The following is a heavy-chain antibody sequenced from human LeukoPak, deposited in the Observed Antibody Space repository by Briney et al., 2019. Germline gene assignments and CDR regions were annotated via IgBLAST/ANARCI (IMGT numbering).Heavy chain of an antibody. J-gene: IGHJ4*02. Sequence: PSETLSLTCTVSGYSISSGYSWGWIRQPPGKGLERIGTIYHSGGTYYSPSLKSRVTISLDTSKNQFSLRLTSVTAADTAVYYCARIFCSGASCYSHDYWGQGTLVTVSS. CDR2: IYHSGGT. CDR1: GYSISSGYS. D-gene: IGHD2-15*01. V-gene: IGHV4-38-2*02. CDR3: ARIFCSGASCYSHDY.